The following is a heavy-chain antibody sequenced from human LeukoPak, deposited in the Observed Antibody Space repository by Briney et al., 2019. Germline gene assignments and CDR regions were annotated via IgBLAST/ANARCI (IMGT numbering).Heavy chain of an antibody. CDR1: GGSISSGGYS. CDR2: IYHSGST. J-gene: IGHJ3*02. Sequence: SQTLSLTCAVSGGSISSGGYSWSWIRQPPGKGLEWIGYIYHSGSTYYNPSLKSRVTISVDRSKNQFSLKLSSVTAADTAVYYCARAIYYDSSGYYYEDRNPGAFDIWGQGTMVTVSS. D-gene: IGHD3-22*01. V-gene: IGHV4-30-2*01. CDR3: ARAIYYDSSGYYYEDRNPGAFDI.